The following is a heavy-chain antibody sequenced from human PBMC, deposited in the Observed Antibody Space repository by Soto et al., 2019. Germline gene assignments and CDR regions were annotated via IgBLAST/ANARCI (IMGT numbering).Heavy chain of an antibody. CDR1: GFTFTSSA. CDR2: IVVGSGNT. V-gene: IGHV1-58*01. Sequence: GASVKVSCKASGFTFTSSAVQWVRQARGQRLEWIGWIVVGSGNTNYAQKFQERVTITRDMSTSTAYMELSSLRSEDTAVYYCAAVQGYYDSSGYYHLTPDFDYWGQGTLVTVSS. CDR3: AAVQGYYDSSGYYHLTPDFDY. J-gene: IGHJ4*02. D-gene: IGHD3-22*01.